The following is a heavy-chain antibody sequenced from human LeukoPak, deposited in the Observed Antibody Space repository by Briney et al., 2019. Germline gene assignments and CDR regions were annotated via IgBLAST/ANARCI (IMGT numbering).Heavy chain of an antibody. V-gene: IGHV3-33*01. CDR1: GFTFSSFG. CDR3: VRGVGVSRFNYFDP. Sequence: GGSLRLSCAASGFTFSSFGMHWVRQAPGKGLEWVAVIWSDASNKYYADSVKGRFTISRDNSKNTLFLQMNSLRDDDTAVYYCVRGVGVSRFNYFDPWGQGTLVIVSS. D-gene: IGHD6-13*01. CDR2: IWSDASNK. J-gene: IGHJ5*02.